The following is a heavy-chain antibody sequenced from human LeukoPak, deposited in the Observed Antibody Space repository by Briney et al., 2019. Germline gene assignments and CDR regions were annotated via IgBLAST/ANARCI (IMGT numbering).Heavy chain of an antibody. Sequence: GGSLRLSCVASGFTLSSHWMSWVRQAPGKGLEWVANIKQDGSEQYYVDSVRDRFTISRDNAKNSVYLQMKSLTAKDTAIYYCARESAGGPDYWGQGTLVTVSS. D-gene: IGHD6-19*01. J-gene: IGHJ4*02. CDR1: GFTLSSHW. CDR3: ARESAGGPDY. V-gene: IGHV3-7*05. CDR2: IKQDGSEQ.